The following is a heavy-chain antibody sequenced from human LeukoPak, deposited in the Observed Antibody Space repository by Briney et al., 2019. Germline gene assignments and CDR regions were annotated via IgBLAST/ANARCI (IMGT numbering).Heavy chain of an antibody. D-gene: IGHD1-7*01. CDR2: ISSGSSYI. Sequence: GGSLRLSCAASGFTFSIYSMNWVRQAPGKGLEWVSSISSGSSYIYYADSLKGRFSISRDNAKNSLYLQMSSLRAEDTAVYYCARGAGDNWNYDWFDPWGQGTLVTVSS. V-gene: IGHV3-21*01. CDR1: GFTFSIYS. J-gene: IGHJ5*02. CDR3: ARGAGDNWNYDWFDP.